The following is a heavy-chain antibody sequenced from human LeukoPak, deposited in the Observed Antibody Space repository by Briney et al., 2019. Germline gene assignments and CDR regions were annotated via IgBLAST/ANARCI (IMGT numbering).Heavy chain of an antibody. CDR3: ARGWNYAFRFDD. D-gene: IGHD3-3*01. Sequence: QPGGSLRLSCAASGFTFSDYWMTWVRQAPGKGLEWVAHIKQDGGEKYYVDSEKGRFTISRDNANNLVFLQMNSLRAEDTAVYYCARGWNYAFRFDDWGQGTLVTVSS. CDR2: IKQDGGEK. J-gene: IGHJ4*02. CDR1: GFTFSDYW. V-gene: IGHV3-7*01.